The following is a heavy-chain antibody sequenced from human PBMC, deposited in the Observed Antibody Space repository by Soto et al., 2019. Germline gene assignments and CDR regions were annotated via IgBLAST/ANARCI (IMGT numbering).Heavy chain of an antibody. CDR1: GDSVSRNSAA. CDR3: PRESSGWDQRTENWFDP. J-gene: IGHJ5*02. D-gene: IGHD6-19*01. V-gene: IGHV6-1*01. Sequence: SQTRPLTCXICGDSVSRNSAAWNWIRQSPSRGLEWLGRTYYRSKWYNDYAVSVKSRITINPDTSKNQFSLQLNSVTPEDTAVYYCPRESSGWDQRTENWFDPWGQGTLVTVSS. CDR2: TYYRSKWYN.